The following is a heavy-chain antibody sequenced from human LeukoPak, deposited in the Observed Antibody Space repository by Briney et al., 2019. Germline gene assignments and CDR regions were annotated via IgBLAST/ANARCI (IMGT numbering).Heavy chain of an antibody. J-gene: IGHJ5*02. CDR1: GYTFTSYA. Sequence: VASVKVSCKASGYTFTSYAISWVRQAPGQGLEWMGRIIPILGIANYAQKFQGRVTITADKSTSTAYMELSSLRSEDTAVYYCASCVYYSGYEDGNWFDPWGQGTLVTVSS. CDR3: ASCVYYSGYEDGNWFDP. D-gene: IGHD5-12*01. V-gene: IGHV1-69*04. CDR2: IIPILGIA.